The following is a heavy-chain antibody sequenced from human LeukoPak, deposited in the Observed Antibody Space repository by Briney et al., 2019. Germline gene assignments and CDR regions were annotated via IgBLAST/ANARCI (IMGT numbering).Heavy chain of an antibody. CDR3: ARLYSGYETYNWFDP. CDR1: GYSFTSYW. V-gene: IGHV5-51*01. CDR2: IYPGDSDT. D-gene: IGHD5-12*01. J-gene: IGHJ5*02. Sequence: GESLKISCKGSGYSFTSYWIGWVRQMPGKGLEWMGIIYPGDSDTRYSPSFQGQVTISADKSISTAYLQWSSLKASDTAMYCCARLYSGYETYNWFDPWGQGTLVTVSS.